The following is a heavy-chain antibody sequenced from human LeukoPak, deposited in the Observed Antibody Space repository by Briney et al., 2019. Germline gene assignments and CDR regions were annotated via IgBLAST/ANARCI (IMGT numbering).Heavy chain of an antibody. J-gene: IGHJ4*02. V-gene: IGHV3-23*01. CDR1: GFTFGSYA. CDR3: AKEEGVSYAHGSHSDY. D-gene: IGHD1-26*01. CDR2: ISGSGGST. Sequence: GGSLRLSCAASGFTFGSYAMSWVRQAPGKGLEWVSAISGSGGSTYYADSVKGRFTISRDNSKNTLYLQMNSLRAEDTAVYYCAKEEGVSYAHGSHSDYWGQGTLVTVSS.